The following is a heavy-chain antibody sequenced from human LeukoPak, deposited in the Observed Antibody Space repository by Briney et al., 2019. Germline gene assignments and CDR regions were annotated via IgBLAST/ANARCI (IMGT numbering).Heavy chain of an antibody. CDR1: GDSVSSNSAA. D-gene: IGHD6-19*01. CDR3: ARDQTAVAAYDYYYYYGMDV. Sequence: SQTLSLTCAISGDSVSSNSAAWNWIRQSPSRGLEWLGRTYYRSKWYNDYAVSVKSRITINPDTSKNQFSLQLNSVTPEDMAVYYCARDQTAVAAYDYYYYYGMDVWGQGTTVTVSS. J-gene: IGHJ6*02. CDR2: TYYRSKWYN. V-gene: IGHV6-1*01.